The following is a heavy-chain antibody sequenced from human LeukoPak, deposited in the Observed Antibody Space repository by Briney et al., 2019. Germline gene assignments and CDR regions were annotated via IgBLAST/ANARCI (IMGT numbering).Heavy chain of an antibody. CDR2: IYHSGST. D-gene: IGHD3-22*01. J-gene: IGHJ6*02. Sequence: SETLSLTCTVSGGSISSYYWSWIRQPPGKGLEWIGYIYHSGSTYYNPSLRSRVTISVDTSKNQFSLKLSSMTAADTAVYYCARVWREYYDSLAHYGMDVWGQGTTVTVSS. V-gene: IGHV4-59*12. CDR1: GGSISSYY. CDR3: ARVWREYYDSLAHYGMDV.